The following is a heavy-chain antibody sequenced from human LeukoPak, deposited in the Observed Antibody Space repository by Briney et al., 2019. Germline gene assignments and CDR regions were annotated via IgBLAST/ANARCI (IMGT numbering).Heavy chain of an antibody. CDR2: ISAYNGNT. D-gene: IGHD3-10*01. V-gene: IGHV1-18*01. J-gene: IGHJ4*02. CDR3: ARDIPEYGSGSYSDY. Sequence: GASVKVSCKASGYTFTSYGISWVRQAPGQGLEWMGWISAYNGNTNYAQKLQGRVTMTTDTSTSTAYMELRSLRSDDTAVYYCARDIPEYGSGSYSDYWGQGTLVTVSS. CDR1: GYTFTSYG.